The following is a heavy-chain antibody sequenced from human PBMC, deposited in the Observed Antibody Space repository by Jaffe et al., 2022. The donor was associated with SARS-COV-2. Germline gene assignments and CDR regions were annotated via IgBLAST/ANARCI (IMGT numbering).Heavy chain of an antibody. CDR2: SRNKANGYTT. CDR1: GFTFSDYY. Sequence: EVQLVESGGGLVQPGGSLRLSCAASGFTFSDYYMDWVRQAPGKGLEWVGRSRNKANGYTTEYAASVQGRFTVSRDGSRNSLYLQMNSLKTEDTAVYYCARSPFCSGGWCYVPFQYWGLGTLVTVSS. CDR3: ARSPFCSGGWCYVPFQY. D-gene: IGHD2-15*01. J-gene: IGHJ1*01. V-gene: IGHV3-72*01.